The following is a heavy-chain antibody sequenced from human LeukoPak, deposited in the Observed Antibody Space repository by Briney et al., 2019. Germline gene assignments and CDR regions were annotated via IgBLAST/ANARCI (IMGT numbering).Heavy chain of an antibody. V-gene: IGHV1-46*01. J-gene: IGHJ2*01. CDR2: INPSGGST. D-gene: IGHD2-15*01. CDR1: GYTFTSYY. CDR3: VRNNRPQYCSGGSCHPNWYFDL. Sequence: ASVKVSCKASGYTFTSYYMHWVRQAPGQGLEWMGIINPSGGSTSYAQKFQGRVTMTRDMSTSTVYMELSSLRSEDTAVYYCVRNNRPQYCSGGSCHPNWYFDLWGRGTLVTVSS.